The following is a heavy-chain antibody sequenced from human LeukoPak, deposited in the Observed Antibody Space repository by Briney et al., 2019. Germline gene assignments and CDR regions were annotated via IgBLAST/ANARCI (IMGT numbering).Heavy chain of an antibody. J-gene: IGHJ6*02. D-gene: IGHD5-18*01. V-gene: IGHV4-39*07. CDR2: IYYSGST. Sequence: PSETLSLTCTVSGGSISSSSYYWGWIRQPPGKGLEWIGSIYYSGSTYYNPSLKSRVTISVDTSKNQFSLKLSSVTAADTAVYYCARYTAMARYGVDVWGQGTTVTVSS. CDR3: ARYTAMARYGVDV. CDR1: GGSISSSSYY.